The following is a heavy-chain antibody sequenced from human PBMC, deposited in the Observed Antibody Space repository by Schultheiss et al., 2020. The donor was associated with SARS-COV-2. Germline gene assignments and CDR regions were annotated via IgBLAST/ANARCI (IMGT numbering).Heavy chain of an antibody. CDR3: ASPIAAAGTFDY. J-gene: IGHJ4*02. D-gene: IGHD6-13*01. V-gene: IGHV1-18*04. CDR1: GYTFTSYG. Sequence: ASVKVSCKASGYTFTSYGISWVRQAPGQGLEWMGWISAYNGNTNYAQKLQGRVTMTTDTSTSTAYMELSSLRSDDTAVYYCASPIAAAGTFDYWGQGTLVTVSS. CDR2: ISAYNGNT.